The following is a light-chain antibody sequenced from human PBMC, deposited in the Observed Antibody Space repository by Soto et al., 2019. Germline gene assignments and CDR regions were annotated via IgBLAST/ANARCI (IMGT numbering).Light chain of an antibody. CDR1: SSDVGGYNY. Sequence: QSALTQPASVSGSPGQSITISCTGTSSDVGGYNYVSWYQQHPGKAPKLMIYDVSNRPSGVSNRFSGSKSGNTASLTISLLQAEDEADYYCSSYTSSSRVFGGGTKLTVL. V-gene: IGLV2-14*01. J-gene: IGLJ2*01. CDR3: SSYTSSSRV. CDR2: DVS.